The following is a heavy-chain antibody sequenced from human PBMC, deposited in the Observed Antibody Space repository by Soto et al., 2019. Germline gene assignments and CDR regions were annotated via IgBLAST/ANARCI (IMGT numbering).Heavy chain of an antibody. V-gene: IGHV1-8*01. CDR3: ARGTIAARPRKNNXFDP. Sequence: ASVKVSCKASGYTFTSYDINWVRQATGQGLEWMGWMNPNSGNTGYAQKFQGRVTMTRNTSISTAYMELSSLRSEDTAVYYCARGTIAARPRKNNXFDPWGQGTLVTVSS. CDR1: GYTFTSYD. J-gene: IGHJ5*02. CDR2: MNPNSGNT. D-gene: IGHD6-6*01.